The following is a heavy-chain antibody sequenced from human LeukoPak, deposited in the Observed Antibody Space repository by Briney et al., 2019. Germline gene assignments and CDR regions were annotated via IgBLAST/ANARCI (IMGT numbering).Heavy chain of an antibody. Sequence: GGSLRLSCAASGFTFSSYSMNWVRQAPGKGLEWVSSISSSGAYIFYADSVKGRFTISRDNAKNSLYLQMSSLRAEDTALYYCARSIYDRSGYSYFDYWGQGTLVTVSS. V-gene: IGHV3-21*01. CDR2: ISSSGAYI. CDR3: ARSIYDRSGYSYFDY. J-gene: IGHJ4*02. CDR1: GFTFSSYS. D-gene: IGHD3-22*01.